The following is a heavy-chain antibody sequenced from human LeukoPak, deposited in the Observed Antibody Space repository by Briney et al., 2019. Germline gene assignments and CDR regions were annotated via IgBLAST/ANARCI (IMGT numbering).Heavy chain of an antibody. V-gene: IGHV3-9*01. Sequence: GRSLRLSCAASGFTFYDYAMHWVRHAPGKGLEWVSGISWNRGSIVYADCVKGRFPISGDHANNSLYLQMNSLRAEDTALSYCAKARYCSSTSCTRSFDYWGQGTLITVSS. CDR3: AKARYCSSTSCTRSFDY. J-gene: IGHJ4*02. CDR1: GFTFYDYA. CDR2: ISWNRGSI. D-gene: IGHD2-2*01.